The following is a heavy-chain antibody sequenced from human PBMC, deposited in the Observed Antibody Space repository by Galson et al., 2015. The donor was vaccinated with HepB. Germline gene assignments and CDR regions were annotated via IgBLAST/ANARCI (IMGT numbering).Heavy chain of an antibody. Sequence: SLRLSCAASGFTFSTSAMSWVRQAPGKGLEWVSSIGGGGTNTYYPDSVKGRFTISRDNSKNTLYLQMNSLRAEDTAVYYCAKKFMDSGTYYRGYFDYWGQGTLVTVSS. CDR3: AKKFMDSGTYYRGYFDY. V-gene: IGHV3-23*01. J-gene: IGHJ4*02. D-gene: IGHD1-26*01. CDR1: GFTFSTSA. CDR2: IGGGGTNT.